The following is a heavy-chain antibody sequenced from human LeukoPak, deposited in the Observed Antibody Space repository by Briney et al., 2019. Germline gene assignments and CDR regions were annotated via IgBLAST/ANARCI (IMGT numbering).Heavy chain of an antibody. J-gene: IGHJ4*02. CDR1: GDSVSSNSAA. Sequence: SQTLSLTCVISGDSVSSNSAAWNWIRQSPSRGLEWLGRTYYRPKWVNDYAVSVKSRITINPDTSKNQFSLQLNSVTPEDTAVYYCARDRVGEWELPSFHYWGQGTLVTVSS. CDR2: TYYRPKWVN. D-gene: IGHD1-26*01. CDR3: ARDRVGEWELPSFHY. V-gene: IGHV6-1*01.